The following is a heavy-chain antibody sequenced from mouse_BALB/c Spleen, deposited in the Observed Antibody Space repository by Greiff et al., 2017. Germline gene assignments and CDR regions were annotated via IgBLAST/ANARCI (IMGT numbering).Heavy chain of an antibody. CDR2: IWRGGST. Sequence: QVQLKQSGPSLVQPSQSLSITCTVSGFSLTSYGVHWVRQSPGKGLEWLGVIWRGGSTDYNAAFMSRLSITKDNSKSQVFFKMNSLQADDTAIYYCAKESLYDGYYVGYWGQGTTLTVSS. V-gene: IGHV2-5-1*01. D-gene: IGHD2-3*01. J-gene: IGHJ2*01. CDR1: GFSLTSYG. CDR3: AKESLYDGYYVGY.